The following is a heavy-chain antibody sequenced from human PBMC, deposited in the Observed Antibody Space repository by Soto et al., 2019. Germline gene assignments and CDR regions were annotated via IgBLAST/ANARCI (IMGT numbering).Heavy chain of an antibody. D-gene: IGHD2-15*01. CDR1: GFSFSSYA. J-gene: IGHJ2*01. CDR2: ISGDGGRT. V-gene: IGHV3-23*01. Sequence: EVQLLESGGGLIQPGGSLRLSCAASGFSFSSYAVSWVRQAPGKGLEWVSAISGDGGRTYYADSVEGRFTVSRDNSKSMVYLQMHSLRVDDTAVYYCARDPAGPTRWFYWYFVLWGRGTLVTVSS. CDR3: ARDPAGPTRWFYWYFVL.